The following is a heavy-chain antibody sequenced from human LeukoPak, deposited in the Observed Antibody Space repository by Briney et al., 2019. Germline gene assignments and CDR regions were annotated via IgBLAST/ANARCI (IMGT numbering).Heavy chain of an antibody. CDR2: ISSSSIYR. CDR3: ARDQAGPCNDYGDYCKSRQGLFDY. J-gene: IGHJ4*02. CDR1: GLSFSTYS. V-gene: IGHV3-21*01. Sequence: PGGSLRLSCAASGLSFSTYSMNWVRQAPGKGLEWVSSISSSSIYRYYADSVKGRFTISRDNSKNTLYLQMNSLRAEDTAVYYCARDQAGPCNDYGDYCKSRQGLFDYWGQGTLVTVSS. D-gene: IGHD4-17*01.